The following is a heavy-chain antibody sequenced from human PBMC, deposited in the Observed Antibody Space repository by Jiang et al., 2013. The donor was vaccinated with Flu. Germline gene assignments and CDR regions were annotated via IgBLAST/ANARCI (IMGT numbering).Heavy chain of an antibody. D-gene: IGHD5-18*01. J-gene: IGHJ4*02. Sequence: GPGLVKPSETLSLTCTVSGGSISSSSYYWGWIRQPPGKGLEWIGSIYYSGSTYYNPSLKSRVTISVDTSKNQFSLKLSSVTAADTAVYYCARLSDDTATVGYWGQGTLVTVSS. CDR1: GGSISSSSYY. V-gene: IGHV4-39*07. CDR3: ARLSDDTATVGY. CDR2: IYYSGST.